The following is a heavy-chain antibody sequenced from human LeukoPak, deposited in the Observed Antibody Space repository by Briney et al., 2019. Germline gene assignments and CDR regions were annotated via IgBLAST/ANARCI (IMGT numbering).Heavy chain of an antibody. CDR2: INSDGSST. J-gene: IGHJ4*02. D-gene: IGHD3-22*01. CDR1: GFTFSRYW. CDR3: ARQYSYDSSGYYPRDY. Sequence: PGGSLRLSCAASGFTFSRYWMHWVRQAPGKGLVWVSRINSDGSSTTYADSVKGRFTISRDNAKNTLYLQMNSLRAEDTAIYYCARQYSYDSSGYYPRDYWGQGTLVTVSS. V-gene: IGHV3-74*01.